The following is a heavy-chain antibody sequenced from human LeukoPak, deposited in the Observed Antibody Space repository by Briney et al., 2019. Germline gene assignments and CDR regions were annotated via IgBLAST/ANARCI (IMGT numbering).Heavy chain of an antibody. CDR1: GDSINSSSYY. J-gene: IGHJ4*02. V-gene: IGHV4-39*01. CDR3: ASLPGGY. D-gene: IGHD1-26*01. CDR2: IYYSGLT. Sequence: SSETRSLTCTVSGDSINSSSYYGGSICQPPGKSLGWIGSIYYSGLTYYNPSLKSRVTISVDTSENQFSLRLISVTAADTAVYYCASLPGGYGGQGTLVIVS.